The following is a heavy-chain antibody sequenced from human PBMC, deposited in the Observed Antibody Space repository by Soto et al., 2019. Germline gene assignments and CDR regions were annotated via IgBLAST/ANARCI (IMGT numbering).Heavy chain of an antibody. J-gene: IGHJ4*02. V-gene: IGHV3-23*01. Sequence: PGGSLRLSCAASGFTFSSYAMSWVRQAPGKGLEWVSAISGSGGSTYYADSVKGRFTISRDNSKNTLYLQMNSLRAEDTAVYYCAKANAYYYGSGSYYPPPEWGQGTLVTVSS. CDR2: ISGSGGST. CDR1: GFTFSSYA. D-gene: IGHD3-10*01. CDR3: AKANAYYYGSGSYYPPPE.